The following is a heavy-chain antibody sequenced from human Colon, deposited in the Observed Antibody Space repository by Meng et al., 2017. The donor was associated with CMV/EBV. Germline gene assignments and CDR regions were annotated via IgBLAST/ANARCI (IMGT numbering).Heavy chain of an antibody. D-gene: IGHD1-26*01. CDR3: ATVRGNYPGDYYDGMDV. CDR2: ISSDGRYT. V-gene: IGHV1-46*01. Sequence: ASVKVSCKASGYTFTTYYTHWVRQAPGQGLEWLGTISSDGRYTTYAQRFEGRVTMTRDTSTSAVYMDLRSLKSEDTAIYYCATVRGNYPGDYYDGMDVWGQGTTVTVSS. J-gene: IGHJ6*02. CDR1: GYTFTTYY.